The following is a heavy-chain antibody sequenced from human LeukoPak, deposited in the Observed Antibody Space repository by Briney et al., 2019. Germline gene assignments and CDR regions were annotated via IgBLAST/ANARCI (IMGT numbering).Heavy chain of an antibody. Sequence: ASVKVSCKASGYTFTGYYMHWVRQAPGQGLEWMGWINPNSGGTNYAQKFQGRVTMTRDTSISTAYMELSRLRSDDTAVYYCATLAVTTDYAFDIWGQGTMVTVSS. V-gene: IGHV1-2*02. CDR2: INPNSGGT. CDR3: ATLAVTTDYAFDI. J-gene: IGHJ3*02. CDR1: GYTFTGYY. D-gene: IGHD4-17*01.